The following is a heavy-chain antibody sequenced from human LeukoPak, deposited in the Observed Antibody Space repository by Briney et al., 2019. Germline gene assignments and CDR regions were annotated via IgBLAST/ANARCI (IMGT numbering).Heavy chain of an antibody. V-gene: IGHV4-59*08. CDR2: IYYTGST. J-gene: IGHJ4*02. D-gene: IGHD1-26*01. Sequence: SETLSLTCTVSGGSINNYYWSWIRQPPGKGLEWIAYIYYTGSTSHNPALKSRVTISVDTSKNQFSLKLSSVTAADTAVYYCARGGNYFRDYWGQGTLVTVSP. CDR1: GGSINNYY. CDR3: ARGGNYFRDY.